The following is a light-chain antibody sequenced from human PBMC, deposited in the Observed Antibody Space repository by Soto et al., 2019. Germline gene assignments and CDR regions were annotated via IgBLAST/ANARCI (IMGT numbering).Light chain of an antibody. J-gene: IGKJ2*02. V-gene: IGKV3-20*01. CDR3: HYYRGSLGT. Sequence: IVLTQFPGTLSLSPGERATLSCSTGQSISATYLAWFQQKPHQSPRLLIYGPSQRATGIPDRFSAGASGSVFSLTINRLEPEDSAVYYCHYYRGSLGTFGQGTRLEIK. CDR1: QSISATY. CDR2: GPS.